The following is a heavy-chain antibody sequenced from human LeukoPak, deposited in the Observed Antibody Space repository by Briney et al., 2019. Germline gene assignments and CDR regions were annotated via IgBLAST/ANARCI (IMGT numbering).Heavy chain of an antibody. CDR3: AKALWEASGFFDY. V-gene: IGHV3-23*01. CDR1: RFTFSSYG. D-gene: IGHD6-25*01. Sequence: PGGSLRLSCAACRFTFSSYGMHWVRQAPGKGLEWLSAISGSGGSTYYADSVKGRLPLSGDNSKNTLYLQMNRLRAEDTAVYYCAKALWEASGFFDYWGQGTLVTVSS. CDR2: ISGSGGST. J-gene: IGHJ4*02.